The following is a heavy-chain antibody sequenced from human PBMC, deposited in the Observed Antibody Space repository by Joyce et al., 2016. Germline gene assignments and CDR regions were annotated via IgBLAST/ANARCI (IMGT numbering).Heavy chain of an antibody. Sequence: QVQLQQWGGGLLKPSETLSLTCAVYGGSFSGYYWSWIRQPPGKGLEWIGEVNHSGSTSYDESLKSRVTISVDTSKNQLSLNLTSVTAADTAVYFYARGLVVTGTRVRGYNYGYSSWGQGTLVTVSS. J-gene: IGHJ5*02. V-gene: IGHV4-34*02. CDR2: VNHSGST. CDR1: GGSFSGYY. CDR3: ARGLVVTGTRVRGYNYGYSS. D-gene: IGHD5-18*01.